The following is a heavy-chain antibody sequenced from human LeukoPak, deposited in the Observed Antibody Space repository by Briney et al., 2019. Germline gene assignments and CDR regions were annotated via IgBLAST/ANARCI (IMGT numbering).Heavy chain of an antibody. Sequence: GGSLRLSCSASGFTFSSYAMHWVRQAPGKGLEYVSAISSNGGSTYYADSVKGRFTISRDNSKNTLYLQMGSLRAEDTAVYYCVKGRRGNQVVQQYYFDYWGQGTLVTVSS. D-gene: IGHD1-14*01. CDR1: GFTFSSYA. CDR2: ISSNGGST. V-gene: IGHV3-64D*06. J-gene: IGHJ4*02. CDR3: VKGRRGNQVVQQYYFDY.